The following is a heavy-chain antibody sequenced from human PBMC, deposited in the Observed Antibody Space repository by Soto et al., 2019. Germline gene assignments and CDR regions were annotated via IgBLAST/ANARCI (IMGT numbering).Heavy chain of an antibody. V-gene: IGHV3-73*01. CDR3: TVFISATAENLAAY. CDR2: IRSKANSYAT. Sequence: GGSLRLSCAASGFTFSGSAMHWVRQASGKGLEWVGRIRSKANSYATAYAASVTGRFTISRDDSKNTAYLQMKTEDTAVYYCTVFISATAENLAAYWRQGTLVTVSS. J-gene: IGHJ4*02. CDR1: GFTFSGSA. D-gene: IGHD6-13*01.